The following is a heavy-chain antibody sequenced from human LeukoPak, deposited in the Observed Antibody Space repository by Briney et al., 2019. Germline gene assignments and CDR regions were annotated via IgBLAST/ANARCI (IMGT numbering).Heavy chain of an antibody. CDR2: IYYSGNT. CDR3: ARGVAVAGVFDY. CDR1: GGSISNYY. J-gene: IGHJ4*02. D-gene: IGHD6-19*01. V-gene: IGHV4-59*01. Sequence: SETLSLTCTVSGGSISNYYWNWIRQPPGKGLDWIGHIYYSGNTNYNPSLKSRVTISVDRSKNQFSLKLSSVTAADTAVYFCARGVAVAGVFDYWGQGTLVTVSS.